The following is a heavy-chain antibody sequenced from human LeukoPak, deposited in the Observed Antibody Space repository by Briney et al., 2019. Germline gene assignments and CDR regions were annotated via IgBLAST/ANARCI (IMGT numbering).Heavy chain of an antibody. Sequence: PSETLSLTCTVSGGSISSSSYYWGWIRQPPGQGLEWIGSIYYSGSTYYNPSLTSRVTISVDTSKNQFSLNLSSVTAADTAVYYCARILSDSSGWYYFDYWGQGTLVTVSS. D-gene: IGHD6-13*01. CDR3: ARILSDSSGWYYFDY. CDR2: IYYSGST. V-gene: IGHV4-39*07. CDR1: GGSISSSSYY. J-gene: IGHJ4*02.